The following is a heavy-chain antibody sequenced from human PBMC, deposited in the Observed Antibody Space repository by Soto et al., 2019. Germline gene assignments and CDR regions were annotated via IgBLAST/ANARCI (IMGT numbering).Heavy chain of an antibody. D-gene: IGHD2-15*01. Sequence: EVQLLESGGGLVQPGGSLRLSCSASEFTFSSCAMSWVRQAPGKGLEWVSAINDGGGDTYYPNSVRGRFTISRDNSKNMLYLQKNSLRADDTAVYYCAKKHYSSYCSGGNCYDVDYWGQGTLVPVSS. CDR2: INDGGGDT. J-gene: IGHJ4*02. CDR3: AKKHYSSYCSGGNCYDVDY. CDR1: EFTFSSCA. V-gene: IGHV3-23*01.